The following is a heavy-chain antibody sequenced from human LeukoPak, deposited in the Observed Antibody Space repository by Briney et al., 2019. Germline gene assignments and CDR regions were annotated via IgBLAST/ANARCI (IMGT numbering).Heavy chain of an antibody. CDR2: IYYSGST. CDR3: ARRHRALDY. V-gene: IGHV4-59*01. CDR1: GGSISSYY. Sequence: KPSEPLSLTCPVSGGSISSYYWSWIRQPPGKGLEWIGYIYYSGSTNYNPSLKSRVTISVDTSKNQFSLKLSSVTAADTAVYYCARRHRALDYWGQGTLVTVSS. D-gene: IGHD1-14*01. J-gene: IGHJ4*02.